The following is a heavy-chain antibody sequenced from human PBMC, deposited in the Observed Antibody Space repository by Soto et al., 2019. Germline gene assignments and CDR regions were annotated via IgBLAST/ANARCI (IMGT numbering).Heavy chain of an antibody. CDR1: GGSISSSSYY. CDR3: ARQTLEQWLVRGYYFDY. Sequence: QLQLQESGPGLVKPSETLSLTCTVSGGSISSSSYYWGWIRQPPGKGLEWIGSIYYSGSTYYNPSLKSRVTISVDTSKNQFSLKLSSVTAADTAVYYCARQTLEQWLVRGYYFDYWGQGTLVTVSS. CDR2: IYYSGST. V-gene: IGHV4-39*01. D-gene: IGHD6-19*01. J-gene: IGHJ4*02.